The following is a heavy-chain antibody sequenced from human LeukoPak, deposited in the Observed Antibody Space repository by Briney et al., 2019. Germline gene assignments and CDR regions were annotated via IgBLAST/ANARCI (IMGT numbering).Heavy chain of an antibody. CDR2: ISWNSGSI. J-gene: IGHJ3*02. Sequence: GGSLRLSCAASGFSFDDCAMYWVRQAPGKGLEWVSGISWNSGSIGYADSVKGRFTISRDNAKNSLYLQMNSLRAEDMALYYCAKGVGVVIGDAFDIWGQGTMVTVSS. V-gene: IGHV3-9*03. D-gene: IGHD3-3*01. CDR3: AKGVGVVIGDAFDI. CDR1: GFSFDDCA.